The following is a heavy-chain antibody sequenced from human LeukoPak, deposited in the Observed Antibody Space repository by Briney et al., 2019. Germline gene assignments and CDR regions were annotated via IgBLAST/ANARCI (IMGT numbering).Heavy chain of an antibody. V-gene: IGHV4-39*01. CDR2: MYYSGST. CDR3: ARQYYDSTGYYYFDY. Sequence: SEALSLTCTVSGDFITGSTYYWGWIRQPPGKGLEWIGSMYYSGSTYSNPSLRSRVTMSADTSKNQFSLNLKSVTAADTAVYYCARQYYDSTGYYYFDYWGQGTLVTVSS. J-gene: IGHJ4*02. CDR1: GDFITGSTYY. D-gene: IGHD3-22*01.